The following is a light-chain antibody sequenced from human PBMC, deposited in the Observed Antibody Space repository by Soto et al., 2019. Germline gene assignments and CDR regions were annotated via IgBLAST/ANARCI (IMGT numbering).Light chain of an antibody. Sequence: QAVVTQPPSASGTPGQRVTISCSESSSNIGSNYVSWYQQLPGTAPKLLIYRNNQRPSGVPDRFSGSRSGTSASLAVSGLRSEDEADYYCAAWDDSLRGWVFGGGTKVTVL. V-gene: IGLV1-47*01. CDR1: SSNIGSNY. J-gene: IGLJ3*02. CDR2: RNN. CDR3: AAWDDSLRGWV.